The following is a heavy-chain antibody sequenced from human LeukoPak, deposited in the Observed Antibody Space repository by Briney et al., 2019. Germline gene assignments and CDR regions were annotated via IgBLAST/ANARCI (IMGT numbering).Heavy chain of an antibody. Sequence: SGTLSLTCAVSGGSISSSNWWSWVRQPPGKGLEWIGEIYHSGSTNYNPSLKSRVTISVDRSKNQFSLKLSSVTAADTAVYYCARSLCSGGSCYSSVDYWGQGTLVTVSS. CDR2: IYHSGST. V-gene: IGHV4-4*02. CDR1: GGSISSSNW. J-gene: IGHJ4*02. D-gene: IGHD2-15*01. CDR3: ARSLCSGGSCYSSVDY.